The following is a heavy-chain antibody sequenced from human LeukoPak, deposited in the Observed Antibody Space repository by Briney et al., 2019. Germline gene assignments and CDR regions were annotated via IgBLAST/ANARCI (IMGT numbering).Heavy chain of an antibody. V-gene: IGHV3-30*03. CDR2: ISYDGSNK. Sequence: PGGSLRLSCAASGFTFSSYGMHWVRQAPGKGLEWVAVISYDGSNKYYADSVKGRFTISRDNSKNTLYLQMNSLRAEDTAVYYCARDRRGYSYNRGFDYWGQGTLVTVSS. CDR3: ARDRRGYSYNRGFDY. J-gene: IGHJ4*02. D-gene: IGHD5-18*01. CDR1: GFTFSSYG.